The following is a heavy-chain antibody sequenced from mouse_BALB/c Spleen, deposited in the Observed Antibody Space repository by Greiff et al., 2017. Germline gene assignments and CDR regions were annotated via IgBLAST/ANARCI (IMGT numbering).Heavy chain of an antibody. CDR2: ISNLAYSI. CDR1: GFTFSDYG. V-gene: IGHV5-15*02. J-gene: IGHJ4*01. Sequence: EVKLMESGGGLVQPGGSRKLSCAASGFTFSDYGMAWVRQAPGKGPEWVAFISNLAYSIYYADTVTGRFTISRENAKNTLYLEMSSLRSEDTAMYYCARLYYYAMDYWGQGTSVTVSS. CDR3: ARLYYYAMDY.